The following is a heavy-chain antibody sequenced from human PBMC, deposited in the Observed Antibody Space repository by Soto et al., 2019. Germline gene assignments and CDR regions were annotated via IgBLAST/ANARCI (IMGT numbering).Heavy chain of an antibody. J-gene: IGHJ4*02. CDR2: ISSSSSTI. CDR1: GFTFSSYS. Sequence: GGSLRLSCAASGFTFSSYSMNWVRQAPGKGLEWVSYISSSSSTIYYADSVKGRFTISRDNAKNSLYLQMNSLRDEDTAVYYCARVEDYYDSSGYLLYWGQGTLVTVSS. D-gene: IGHD3-22*01. V-gene: IGHV3-48*02. CDR3: ARVEDYYDSSGYLLY.